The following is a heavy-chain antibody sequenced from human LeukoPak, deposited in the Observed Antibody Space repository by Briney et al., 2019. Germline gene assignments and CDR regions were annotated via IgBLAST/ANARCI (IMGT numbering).Heavy chain of an antibody. CDR1: GYTFINFA. D-gene: IGHD2-15*01. CDR3: ARDALGYCSGGSCYSGWFDP. Sequence: ASVKVSCKASGYTFINFAINWGRQAPGQRPEWMGWINADNGNTKYSQKFQGRLTITRDTSASTAYMELSSLRSEDTAVYYCARDALGYCSGGSCYSGWFDPWGQGTLVTVSS. V-gene: IGHV1-3*01. J-gene: IGHJ5*02. CDR2: INADNGNT.